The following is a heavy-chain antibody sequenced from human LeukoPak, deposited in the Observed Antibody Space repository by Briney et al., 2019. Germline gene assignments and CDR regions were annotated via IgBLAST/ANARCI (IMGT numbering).Heavy chain of an antibody. V-gene: IGHV4-59*01. Sequence: SETLSLTCTVSGGSISSYYWSWIRQPPGKGLEWIGYIYYSGSTNYNPSLKSRVTISVDTSKNQFSLKLSSVTAADTAVYYCARGLYYYDSSGAEYFDLWGRGTLVTVSS. D-gene: IGHD3-22*01. CDR3: ARGLYYYDSSGAEYFDL. J-gene: IGHJ2*01. CDR2: IYYSGST. CDR1: GGSISSYY.